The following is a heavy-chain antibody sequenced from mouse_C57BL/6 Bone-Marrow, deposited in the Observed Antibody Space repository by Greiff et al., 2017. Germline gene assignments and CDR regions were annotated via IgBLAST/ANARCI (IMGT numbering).Heavy chain of an antibody. CDR2: IYPGDGDT. V-gene: IGHV1-82*01. J-gene: IGHJ3*01. D-gene: IGHD2-2*01. CDR1: GYAFSSSW. Sequence: QVQLQQSGPELVKPGASVKISCKASGYAFSSSWMNWVKQRPGKGLEWIGRIYPGDGDTNYKGKFKGKATLTADKSSSPAYMQLSSLTSEDSAVYFCARSYYGYAFAYWGQGTLVTVSA. CDR3: ARSYYGYAFAY.